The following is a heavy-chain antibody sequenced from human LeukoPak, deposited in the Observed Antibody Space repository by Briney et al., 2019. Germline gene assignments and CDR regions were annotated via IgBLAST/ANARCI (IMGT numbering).Heavy chain of an antibody. Sequence: GGCLRLSWAASGFTVTSYAMSLARQAPGHGLEWVSDLSVSGGSTYYADSVKGRFTISRDNSKNTLYLQMNSLSAEDTAVYYCAKFGGGGYSGYASSAPDYWGQGTLVTVSS. CDR1: GFTVTSYA. V-gene: IGHV3-23*01. J-gene: IGHJ4*02. D-gene: IGHD5-12*01. CDR2: LSVSGGST. CDR3: AKFGGGGYSGYASSAPDY.